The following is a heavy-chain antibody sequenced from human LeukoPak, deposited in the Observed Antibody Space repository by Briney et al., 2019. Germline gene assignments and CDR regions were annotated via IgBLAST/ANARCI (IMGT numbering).Heavy chain of an antibody. Sequence: GGSLRLSCAASGFTVSSNYMSWVRQAPGKGLEWVSVIYSGGSTYYADSVKGRFTISRDNAKNSLYLQMNSLRAEDTAVYYCARDRDPYGGKPFDYWGQGTLVTVSS. V-gene: IGHV3-53*01. CDR2: IYSGGST. J-gene: IGHJ4*02. CDR3: ARDRDPYGGKPFDY. D-gene: IGHD4/OR15-4a*01. CDR1: GFTVSSNY.